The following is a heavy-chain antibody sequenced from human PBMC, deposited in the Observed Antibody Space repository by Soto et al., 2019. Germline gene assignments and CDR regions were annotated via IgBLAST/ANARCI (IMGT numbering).Heavy chain of an antibody. V-gene: IGHV1-18*01. CDR1: GCGFTTYG. D-gene: IGHD1-1*01. J-gene: IGHJ4*02. CDR2: ISAHNGNT. Sequence: QVHLVQSGAEVKKPGASVKVSCKGSGCGFTTYGITWVRQAPGQGLEWMAWISAHNGNTNYAQKVQGRVTVTRDTSTSTAYMELRSLRYDDTAVYYCARGRYGDYWGQGALVTVSS. CDR3: ARGRYGDY.